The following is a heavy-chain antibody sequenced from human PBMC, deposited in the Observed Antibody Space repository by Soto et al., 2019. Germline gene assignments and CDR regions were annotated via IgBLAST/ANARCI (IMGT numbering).Heavy chain of an antibody. D-gene: IGHD1-26*01. CDR2: ISYDGSNK. CDR1: GFTFSSYG. CDR3: AKVRARTISGSYDWFGMDV. V-gene: IGHV3-30*18. Sequence: QVQLVESGGGVVQPGRSLRLSCAASGFTFSSYGMHWVRQAPGKGLEWVAVISYDGSNKYYADSVKGRFTISRDNSKNTLYLQMNSLRAEDTVVYYCAKVRARTISGSYDWFGMDVWGQGTTVTVSS. J-gene: IGHJ6*02.